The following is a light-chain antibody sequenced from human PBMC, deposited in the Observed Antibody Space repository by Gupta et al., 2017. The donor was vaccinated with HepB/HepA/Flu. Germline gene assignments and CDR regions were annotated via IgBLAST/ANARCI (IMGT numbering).Light chain of an antibody. CDR1: QNSSSY. CDR3: QQRSNWPPFT. CDR2: DTS. J-gene: IGKJ5*01. V-gene: IGKV3-11*01. Sequence: EIVLTQSPATLSLSPGERATLSCRASQNSSSYLAWYQQKPGQSPRLLIYDTSSRDTGTPARFSGSGSGKDFTLTISSREPEDFAVYYCQQRSNWPPFTFGQGTRLEIK.